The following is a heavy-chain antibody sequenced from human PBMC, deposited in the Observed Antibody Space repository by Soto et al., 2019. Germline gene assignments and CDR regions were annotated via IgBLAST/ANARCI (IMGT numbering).Heavy chain of an antibody. Sequence: GASVKVSCKASGYTFTSYAMHWVRQAPGQRLEWMGWINAGNGNTKYSQKFQGRVTITRDTSASTAYMELSSLRSEDTAVYCCATGYNWNWGYYYYGMDVWGQGTTVTVSS. CDR2: INAGNGNT. V-gene: IGHV1-3*01. D-gene: IGHD1-7*01. J-gene: IGHJ6*02. CDR1: GYTFTSYA. CDR3: ATGYNWNWGYYYYGMDV.